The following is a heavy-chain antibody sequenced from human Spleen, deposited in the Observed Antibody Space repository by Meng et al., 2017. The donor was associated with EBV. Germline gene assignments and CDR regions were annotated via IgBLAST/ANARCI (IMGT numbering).Heavy chain of an antibody. Sequence: GQRQTGGAGLLNPSVTLSLICVVYGGSFSGHHWMWIRQPPRKGLEWIGEINRSGSTSNSTSLKSRVIMSVDTSKNQFSLKLSSVTAADTAVYYCAREDFVRGPTGFDRWGQGTLVTVSS. D-gene: IGHD3-16*01. CDR1: GGSFSGHH. CDR2: INRSGST. CDR3: AREDFVRGPTGFDR. J-gene: IGHJ5*02. V-gene: IGHV4-34*02.